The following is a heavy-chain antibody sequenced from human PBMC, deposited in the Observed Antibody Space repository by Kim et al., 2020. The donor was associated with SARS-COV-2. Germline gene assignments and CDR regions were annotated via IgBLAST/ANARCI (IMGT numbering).Heavy chain of an antibody. D-gene: IGHD3-10*01. V-gene: IGHV6-1*01. Sequence: DYAVSVKSRLTINPDTSKNPFSLQLNSVTPEDTAVYYCARDRITMNWFDPWGQGTLVTVSS. J-gene: IGHJ5*02. CDR3: ARDRITMNWFDP.